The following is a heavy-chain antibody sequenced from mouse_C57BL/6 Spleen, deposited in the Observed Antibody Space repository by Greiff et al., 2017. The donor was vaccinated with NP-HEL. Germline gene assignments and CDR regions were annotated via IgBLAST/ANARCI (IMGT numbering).Heavy chain of an antibody. V-gene: IGHV1-59*01. CDR2: IDPSDSYT. Sequence: QVQLKQPGAELVRPGTSVKLSCKASGYTFTSYWMHWVKQRPGQGLEWIGVIDPSDSYTNYNQKFKGKATLTVDTSSSTAYMQLSSLTSEDSAVYYCASNYYGSSQGYFDVWGTGTTVTVSS. D-gene: IGHD1-1*01. J-gene: IGHJ1*03. CDR3: ASNYYGSSQGYFDV. CDR1: GYTFTSYW.